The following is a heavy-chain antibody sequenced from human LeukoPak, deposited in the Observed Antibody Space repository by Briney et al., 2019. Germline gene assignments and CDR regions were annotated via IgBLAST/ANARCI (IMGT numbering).Heavy chain of an antibody. CDR1: HYTFDNYP. CDR3: ARSDKSVANAFDV. J-gene: IGHJ3*01. V-gene: IGHV1-18*04. Sequence: ASVKVSCKASHYTFDNYPISWVRRAPGQGLEWMGWISAKNGDTNYAQKVQGRITLTTDIRTNTAYMELRSLGSDDTAVYYCARSDKSVANAFDVWGQGTMVTVSS. CDR2: ISAKNGDT. D-gene: IGHD6-19*01.